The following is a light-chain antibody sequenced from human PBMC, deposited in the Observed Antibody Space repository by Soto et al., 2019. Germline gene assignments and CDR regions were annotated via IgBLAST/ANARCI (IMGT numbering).Light chain of an antibody. V-gene: IGLV1-44*01. J-gene: IGLJ1*01. CDR1: SSNIGSNT. Sequence: QSVLTQPPSASGTPGQRVTISCSGSSSNIGSNTVNWYQQLPGTAPKLLIYSNNQRPSGVPDRFSGSKSGTSASLAISGLQSEDEADYCCAAWDDSLNAYVFGTGTKLTVL. CDR2: SNN. CDR3: AAWDDSLNAYV.